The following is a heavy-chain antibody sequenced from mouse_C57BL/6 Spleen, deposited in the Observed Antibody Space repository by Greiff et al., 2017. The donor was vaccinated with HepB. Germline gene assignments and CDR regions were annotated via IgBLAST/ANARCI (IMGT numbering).Heavy chain of an antibody. J-gene: IGHJ2*01. V-gene: IGHV1-53*01. CDR1: GYTFTSYW. CDR2: INPSNGGT. D-gene: IGHD1-1*01. Sequence: QVQLLQPGTELVKPGASVKLSCKASGYTFTSYWMHCVKQMPGQGLEWIGNINPSNGGTNYNEKFKSKATLTVDKSSSTAYMQLSSLTSDDFAVYYCERQLHPSYIGYWGQGATLTDSS. CDR3: ERQLHPSYIGY.